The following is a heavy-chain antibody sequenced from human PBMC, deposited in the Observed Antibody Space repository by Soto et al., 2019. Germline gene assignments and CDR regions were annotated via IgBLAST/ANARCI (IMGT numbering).Heavy chain of an antibody. D-gene: IGHD6-19*01. J-gene: IGHJ5*02. CDR2: INPNSGGT. Sequence: ASVKVSCKASGYTFTGYYMHWVRLAPGQGLEWMGWINPNSGGTNYAQKFQGWVTMTRDTSISTAYMELSRLRSDDTAVYYCARVGSGWLSNWFDPWGQGTLVTVSS. CDR3: ARVGSGWLSNWFDP. V-gene: IGHV1-2*04. CDR1: GYTFTGYY.